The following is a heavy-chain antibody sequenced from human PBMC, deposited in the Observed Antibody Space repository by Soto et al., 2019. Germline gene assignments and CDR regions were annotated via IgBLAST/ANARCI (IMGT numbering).Heavy chain of an antibody. V-gene: IGHV1-18*01. CDR3: ARELSGDYSSSSYCSGGSCHEFDY. Sequence: GPVKGSFKGSGFTFSSHGISWGGQAPGKRVEWVGWVSAYNGNTNYAQKLQGRVTMTTDTSTSTAYMELRSLRSDDTAVYYCARELSGDYSSSSYCSGGSCHEFDYWGQGTLVTVSS. J-gene: IGHJ4*02. CDR1: GFTFSSHG. CDR2: VSAYNGNT. D-gene: IGHD2-15*01.